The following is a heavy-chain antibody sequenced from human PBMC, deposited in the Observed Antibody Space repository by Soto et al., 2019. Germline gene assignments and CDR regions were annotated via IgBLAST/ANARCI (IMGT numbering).Heavy chain of an antibody. CDR2: ISSTSSYT. V-gene: IGHV3-21*01. J-gene: IGHJ4*02. Sequence: PVGSLRLSCAASGFTFSSDAMNWFRQTQEKGLEWVSSISSTSSYTHYSDSVKGRFTISRDNANNSLFLQMNSLRAEDTATYYCARDLALAGNYWGQGVLVTAPQ. CDR1: GFTFSSDA. CDR3: ARDLALAGNY. D-gene: IGHD6-19*01.